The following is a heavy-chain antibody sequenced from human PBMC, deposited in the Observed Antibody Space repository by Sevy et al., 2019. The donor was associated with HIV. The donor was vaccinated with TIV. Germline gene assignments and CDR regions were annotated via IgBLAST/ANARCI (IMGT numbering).Heavy chain of an antibody. D-gene: IGHD1-1*01. CDR1: GYTFTGYY. J-gene: IGHJ6*02. V-gene: IGHV1-2*02. CDR3: ARDPGGVPDNYYYYGMDV. Sequence: ASVKVSCKASGYTFTGYYMHWVRQAPGQGLEWMGWINPNSGGTNYAQKFQGRVTMTRDTSISTAYMELSRLRSDDTAVYYCARDPGGVPDNYYYYGMDVWGQGTTVTVSS. CDR2: INPNSGGT.